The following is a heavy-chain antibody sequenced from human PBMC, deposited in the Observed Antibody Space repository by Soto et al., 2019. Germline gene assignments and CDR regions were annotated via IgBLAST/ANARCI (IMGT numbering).Heavy chain of an antibody. CDR1: GGSISSYY. CDR3: ARDSGYSSGWDFDY. D-gene: IGHD6-19*01. J-gene: IGHJ4*02. Sequence: PSETLSLTCTVFGGSISSYYWIRIRQPPRKGLEWIGYIYYSGSTNYNPSLKSRVTISVDTSKNQFSLKLSSVTAADTAVYYCARDSGYSSGWDFDYWGQGTLVTVSS. V-gene: IGHV4-59*01. CDR2: IYYSGST.